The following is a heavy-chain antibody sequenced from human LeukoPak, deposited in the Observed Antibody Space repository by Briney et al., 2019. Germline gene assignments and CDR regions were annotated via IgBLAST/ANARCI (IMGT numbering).Heavy chain of an antibody. CDR3: ARGNTGSHDAFDI. J-gene: IGHJ3*02. CDR2: IIPIFGTA. V-gene: IGHV1-69*13. D-gene: IGHD1-14*01. CDR1: GGTFSSYA. Sequence: SVKVYCKASGGTFSSYAISWVRQAPGQGLEWMGGIIPIFGTANFAQKFQGRVTITADESTSTAYMELSSLRSEDTAVYYCARGNTGSHDAFDIWGQGTMVTVSS.